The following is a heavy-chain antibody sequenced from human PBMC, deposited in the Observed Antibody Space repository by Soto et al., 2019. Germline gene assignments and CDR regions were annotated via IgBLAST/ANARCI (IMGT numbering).Heavy chain of an antibody. CDR1: GFTVSTTY. J-gene: IGHJ4*02. D-gene: IGHD6-6*01. CDR2: IYADGRT. CDR3: TRAPTDSISPGFDY. Sequence: EVQLVESGGGLVQPGGSLRLSCAASGFTVSTTYMSWVRQAPGKGLEWVSVIYADGRTFYADSVKGRFTISRDKSKNTLYLQMNSLRAEDTAVYSCTRAPTDSISPGFDYWGQGTLVTVSS. V-gene: IGHV3-66*01.